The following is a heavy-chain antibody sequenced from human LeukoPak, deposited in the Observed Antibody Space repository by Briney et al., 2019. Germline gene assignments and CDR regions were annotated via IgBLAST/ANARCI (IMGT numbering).Heavy chain of an antibody. D-gene: IGHD2-15*01. CDR3: AKSEECSGGRCYIVDY. V-gene: IGHV3-23*01. Sequence: GGSLRLSCAASGFTFRSYAMSWVRQAPGKGLDWVSAISGSGDSTYYADSVKGRFTISRDNSKNTLYLQMNSLRVEDTAVYYCAKSEECSGGRCYIVDYWGQGTLVTVSS. CDR1: GFTFRSYA. CDR2: ISGSGDST. J-gene: IGHJ4*02.